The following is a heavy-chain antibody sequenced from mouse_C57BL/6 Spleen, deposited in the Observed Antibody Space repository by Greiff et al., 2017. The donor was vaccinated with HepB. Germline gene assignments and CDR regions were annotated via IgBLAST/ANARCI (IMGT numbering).Heavy chain of an antibody. CDR2: ISSGGSYT. Sequence: EVQRVESGGDLVKPGGSLKLSCAASGFTFSSYGMSWVRQTPDKRLEWVATISSGGSYTYYPDSVKGRFTISRDNAKNTLYLQMSSLKSEDTAMYYCARHGTTVVPFDYWGQGTTLTVSS. J-gene: IGHJ2*01. D-gene: IGHD1-1*01. CDR1: GFTFSSYG. V-gene: IGHV5-6*01. CDR3: ARHGTTVVPFDY.